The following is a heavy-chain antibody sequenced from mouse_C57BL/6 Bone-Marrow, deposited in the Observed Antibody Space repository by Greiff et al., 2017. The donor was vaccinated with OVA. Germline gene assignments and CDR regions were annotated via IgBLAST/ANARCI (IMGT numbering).Heavy chain of an antibody. J-gene: IGHJ3*01. Sequence: EVMLVESGGGLVQPGGSLKLSCAASGFTFSDYYMYWVRQTPEKRLEWVAYISNGGGSTYYPDTVKGRFTISRDNAKNTLYLQMSRLKSEDTAMYYCARAEFAYWGQGTLVTVSA. V-gene: IGHV5-12*01. CDR3: ARAEFAY. CDR2: ISNGGGST. CDR1: GFTFSDYY.